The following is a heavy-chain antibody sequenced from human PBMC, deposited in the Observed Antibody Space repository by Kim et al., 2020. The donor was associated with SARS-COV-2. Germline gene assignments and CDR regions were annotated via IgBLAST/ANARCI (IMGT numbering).Heavy chain of an antibody. J-gene: IGHJ4*02. CDR2: IRPDGSQK. CDR3: ARDPVRVAS. Sequence: GGSLRLSCAASGFIFSDYWMSWVRQAPGKGLEWVANIRPDGSQKSYGDSVKGRFTISRDNAQNSLYLQMNSLRAEDTAVYYCARDPVRVASGGRGTLVA. D-gene: IGHD3-10*01. CDR1: GFIFSDYW. V-gene: IGHV3-7*03.